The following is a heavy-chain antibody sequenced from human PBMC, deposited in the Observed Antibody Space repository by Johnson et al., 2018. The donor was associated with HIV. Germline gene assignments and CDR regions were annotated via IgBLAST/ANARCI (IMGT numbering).Heavy chain of an antibody. CDR2: ISWNSGSI. CDR1: GFTLSRYD. J-gene: IGHJ3*02. V-gene: IGHV3-9*01. Sequence: VQLVESGGDLVQPGGSLRLSCAASGFTLSRYDMHWVRQAPGKGLEWVSGISWNSGSIGYAASVKGRFTISRDNAKNILYLQMNSLIPEDTAVYYCTRVRGGTGHGAFDIWGQGTMVTVSS. CDR3: TRVRGGTGHGAFDI.